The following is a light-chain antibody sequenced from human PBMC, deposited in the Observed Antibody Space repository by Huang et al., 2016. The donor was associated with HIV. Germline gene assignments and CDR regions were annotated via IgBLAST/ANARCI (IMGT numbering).Light chain of an antibody. CDR3: QQYGPSPA. V-gene: IGKV3-20*01. CDR2: GAS. CDR1: ERLRSRH. Sequence: EIVLTQSPGTLSVSLGGRATLSCRASERLRSRHLAWYQQKAGQAPRLLIYGASSRATGIPDRFSGSGSGTDFTLTISRLEPEDFAVYYCQQYGPSPAFGQGTKVEIK. J-gene: IGKJ1*01.